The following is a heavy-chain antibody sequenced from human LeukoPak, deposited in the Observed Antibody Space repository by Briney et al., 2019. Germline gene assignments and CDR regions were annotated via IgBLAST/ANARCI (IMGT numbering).Heavy chain of an antibody. J-gene: IGHJ6*03. CDR1: GYSISSGYY. CDR3: ARERSSSSENYYYYYMDV. V-gene: IGHV4-38-2*02. CDR2: INHSGST. D-gene: IGHD6-6*01. Sequence: SETLSLTCTVSGYSISSGYYWGWIRQPPGKGLEWIGEINHSGSTNYNPSLKSRVTISVDTSKNQFSLKLSSVTAADTAVYYCARERSSSSENYYYYYMDVWGKGTTVTVSS.